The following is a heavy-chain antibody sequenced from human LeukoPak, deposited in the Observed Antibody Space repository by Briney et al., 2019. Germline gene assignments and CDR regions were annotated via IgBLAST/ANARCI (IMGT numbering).Heavy chain of an antibody. J-gene: IGHJ3*02. Sequence: SETLSLTCSVSGGSISSNNYYWGWVRLPPGKGLEWIGTIYYSGRTYYNPSLKSRVTLSVDTSKNQFSLNLSSVTAADTAVYHCARHMNLGSRSPMDAFDIWGQGAMVTVSS. CDR3: ARHMNLGSRSPMDAFDI. D-gene: IGHD3-10*01. V-gene: IGHV4-39*01. CDR1: GGSISSNNYY. CDR2: IYYSGRT.